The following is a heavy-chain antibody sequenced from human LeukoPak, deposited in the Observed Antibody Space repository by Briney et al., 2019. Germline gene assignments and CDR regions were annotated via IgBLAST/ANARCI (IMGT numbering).Heavy chain of an antibody. CDR3: ARVHWLETYYYYMDV. CDR2: IYYSGST. D-gene: IGHD3-9*01. J-gene: IGHJ6*03. V-gene: IGHV4-59*01. Sequence: SETLSLTCTVSGGSISSYYWSWIRQPPGKGLEWIGYIYYSGSTNYNPSLKSRVTISVDTSKNQFSLKLSSVTAADTAVYCCARVHWLETYYYYMDVWGKGTTVTISS. CDR1: GGSISSYY.